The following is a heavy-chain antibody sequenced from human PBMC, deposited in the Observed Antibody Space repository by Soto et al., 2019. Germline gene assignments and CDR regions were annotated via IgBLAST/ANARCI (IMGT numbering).Heavy chain of an antibody. D-gene: IGHD3-16*02. CDR1: GFTFSSYG. J-gene: IGHJ4*02. CDR2: ITGSGGTT. CDR3: AKDTRLRLGELACDDFDY. Sequence: PGGSIRVSCSASGFTFSSYGMSWVRQAPGKGLEWVSGITGSGGTTYYADSVKGRFTISRDNSKNTLYLQMNSLRAEDTAVYYWAKDTRLRLGELACDDFDYWVQG. V-gene: IGHV3-23*01.